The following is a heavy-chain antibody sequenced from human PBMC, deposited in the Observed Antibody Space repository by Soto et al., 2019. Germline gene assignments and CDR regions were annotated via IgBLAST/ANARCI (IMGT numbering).Heavy chain of an antibody. CDR1: GLTCSSYF. V-gene: IGHV3-33*01. CDR2: IWYDGSNK. CDR3: ARDSGSSSPHFDY. D-gene: IGHD3-10*01. Sequence: PGGSLRLSCAASGLTCSSYFMHWVRQTPGKGLEWVAVIWYDGSNKYYADSVKGRFTISRDNSKNTLYLQMNSLRAEDTAVYYCARDSGSSSPHFDYWGQGTLVTVSS. J-gene: IGHJ4*02.